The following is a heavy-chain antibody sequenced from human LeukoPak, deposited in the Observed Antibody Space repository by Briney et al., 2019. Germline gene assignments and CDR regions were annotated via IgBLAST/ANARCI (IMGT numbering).Heavy chain of an antibody. CDR1: GFTFSDYH. CDR2: IRSNDSAI. CDR3: TRNPEMQYWFDP. Sequence: GGSLRLSCAASGFTFSDYHMSWIRQAPGKGLEWVSYIRSNDSAIYYADSVKGRFTISRDNSKNTLYLQMSTLRAEDTGVYYCTRNPEMQYWFDPWGQGTLVTVSS. V-gene: IGHV3-11*04. J-gene: IGHJ5*02.